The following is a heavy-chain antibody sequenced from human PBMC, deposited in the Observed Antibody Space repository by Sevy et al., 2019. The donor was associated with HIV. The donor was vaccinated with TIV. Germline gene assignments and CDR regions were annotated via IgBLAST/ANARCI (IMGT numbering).Heavy chain of an antibody. D-gene: IGHD6-19*01. CDR3: ARARPYSSGWFGNWFDP. V-gene: IGHV3-21*01. Sequence: GSLRLSCAASGFTFSSYSMNWVRQAPGKGLEWVSSISSSSSYIYYADSVKGRFTISRDNAKNSLYLQMNSLRAEDTAVYYCARARPYSSGWFGNWFDPWGQGTLVTVSS. CDR2: ISSSSSYI. J-gene: IGHJ5*02. CDR1: GFTFSSYS.